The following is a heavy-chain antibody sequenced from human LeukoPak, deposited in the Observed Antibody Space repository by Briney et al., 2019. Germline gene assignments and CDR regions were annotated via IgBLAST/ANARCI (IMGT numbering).Heavy chain of an antibody. CDR3: AKGANAFDI. Sequence: GGSLRLSCAASGFTFTSYATTWVRQAAGKGLEWVSSISGSGGTTYFADSVKGRFTISRDNSKNTLSLQMDSLRDEDTAVYYCAKGANAFDIWGQGTMVTVSS. J-gene: IGHJ3*02. V-gene: IGHV3-23*01. CDR2: ISGSGGTT. D-gene: IGHD5-12*01. CDR1: GFTFTSYA.